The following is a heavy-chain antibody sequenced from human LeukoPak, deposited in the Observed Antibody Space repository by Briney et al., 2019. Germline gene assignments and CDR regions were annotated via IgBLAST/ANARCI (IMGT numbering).Heavy chain of an antibody. V-gene: IGHV1-2*02. Sequence: GASVKVSCKASGYTFTGYYMHWVRQAPGQGLEWMGWINPNSGGTNYAQKFQGRVTMTRDTSISTAYMELSRLRSDDTAVYYCARPITMVRGVPPGYWGQGTLVTVSS. CDR3: ARPITMVRGVPPGY. D-gene: IGHD3-10*01. J-gene: IGHJ4*02. CDR2: INPNSGGT. CDR1: GYTFTGYY.